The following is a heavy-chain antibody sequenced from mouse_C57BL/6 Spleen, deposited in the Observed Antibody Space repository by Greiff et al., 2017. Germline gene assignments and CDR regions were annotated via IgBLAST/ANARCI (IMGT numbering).Heavy chain of an antibody. V-gene: IGHV14-3*01. CDR1: GFNIKNTY. Sequence: EVQLQQSVAELVRPGASVKLSCTASGFNIKNTYMHWVKQRPDQGLEWIGRIDPANGNIKYAPKFQGKAPITADTSSNTAYRQLSSLTSEDTAIYYGARAYITTVVERGAMDDWGQGTSVTVSS. CDR3: ARAYITTVVERGAMDD. CDR2: IDPANGNI. D-gene: IGHD1-1*01. J-gene: IGHJ4*01.